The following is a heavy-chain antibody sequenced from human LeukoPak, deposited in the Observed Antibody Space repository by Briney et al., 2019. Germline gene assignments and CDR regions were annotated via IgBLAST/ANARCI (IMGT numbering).Heavy chain of an antibody. V-gene: IGHV4-30-4*01. Sequence: SETLSLTCTVSGGSISSGDYYWSWIRQPPGKGLEWIGYIYYSGSTYHNPALKSRVSMSVDTSKNQFSLKLSSVTAADTAAYYCARVRYGDYFFDYWGQGTLVTVSS. CDR3: ARVRYGDYFFDY. CDR2: IYYSGST. CDR1: GGSISSGDYY. J-gene: IGHJ4*02. D-gene: IGHD4-17*01.